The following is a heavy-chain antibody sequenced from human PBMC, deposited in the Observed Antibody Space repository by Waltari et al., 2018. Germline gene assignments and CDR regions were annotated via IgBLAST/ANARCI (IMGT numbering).Heavy chain of an antibody. V-gene: IGHV3-48*03. Sequence: ELRLVESGGGLVQPGGSLRLSCAASGCTFGNYELHGVRQAPGRGLEWVSYISSSGGTMFYAESVRGRFTISRDNAKNSLYLQMNTMRAEDTAVYYCARDLPAADIDYWGQGTLVTVSS. CDR2: ISSSGGTM. D-gene: IGHD2-2*01. CDR1: GCTFGNYE. J-gene: IGHJ4*02. CDR3: ARDLPAADIDY.